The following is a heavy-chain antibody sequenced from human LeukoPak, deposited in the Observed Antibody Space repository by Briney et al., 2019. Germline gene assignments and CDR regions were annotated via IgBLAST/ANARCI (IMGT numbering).Heavy chain of an antibody. Sequence: GGSLRLSCAASGFTFSSYGMHWVRQAPGKGLEWVAVISYDGSNKYYADSVKGRFTISRDNSKNTLYVQMNSLRAEDTAVYYCAKDVTEAGSGAFDIWGQGTMVTVSS. D-gene: IGHD3-10*01. V-gene: IGHV3-30*18. CDR3: AKDVTEAGSGAFDI. CDR1: GFTFSSYG. J-gene: IGHJ3*02. CDR2: ISYDGSNK.